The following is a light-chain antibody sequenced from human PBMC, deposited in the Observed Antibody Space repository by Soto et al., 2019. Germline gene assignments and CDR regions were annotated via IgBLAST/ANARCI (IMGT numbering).Light chain of an antibody. J-gene: IGLJ1*01. CDR3: SSYAGNNIYYV. V-gene: IGLV2-8*01. Sequence: QSVLTQPPSASGSPGQSVTISCTGTSNDVGGYNFVSWSNQPPGKAPKLLFFEFSKRPSGVPFRFSGSNSGSTASLTFSGLQAKDEADYYCSSYAGNNIYYVFGTGTKVTVL. CDR2: EFS. CDR1: SNDVGGYNF.